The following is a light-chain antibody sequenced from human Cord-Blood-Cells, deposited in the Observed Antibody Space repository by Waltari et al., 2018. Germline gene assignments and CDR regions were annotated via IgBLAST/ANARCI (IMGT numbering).Light chain of an antibody. CDR3: SSYTSTSTWV. Sequence: QSALTQPASVSGSPGQSITISCTGTSSDVGGYNYVSWYQQHPGKAPKHRIYDVSKRPSGVSNRFSGAKSGTTASLTISGLQAEDEADYYCSSYTSTSTWVFGGGTKLTVL. V-gene: IGLV2-14*01. CDR1: SSDVGGYNY. CDR2: DVS. J-gene: IGLJ3*02.